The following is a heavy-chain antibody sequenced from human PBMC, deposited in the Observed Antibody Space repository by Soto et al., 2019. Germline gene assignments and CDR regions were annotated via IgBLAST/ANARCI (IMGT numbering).Heavy chain of an antibody. V-gene: IGHV3-23*01. J-gene: IGHJ6*02. Sequence: EVQPLESGGGLVQPGGSLRLSCAASGFTFSSYAMSWVRQAPGKGLEWVSAISGSGGSTYYADSVKGRFTISRDNSKNTLYLQMNSLRAEDTAVYYCAKGGEVSYYYYYGMDVWGQGTTVTVSS. D-gene: IGHD2-21*01. CDR1: GFTFSSYA. CDR3: AKGGEVSYYYYYGMDV. CDR2: ISGSGGST.